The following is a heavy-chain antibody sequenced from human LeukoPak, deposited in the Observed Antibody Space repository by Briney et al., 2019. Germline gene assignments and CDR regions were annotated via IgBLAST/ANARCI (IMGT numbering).Heavy chain of an antibody. CDR3: AREDPMVRGVPGDY. CDR1: GYTFTGYS. Sequence: ASVKVSCKASGYTFTGYSIYWVRQTPGQKLEWMGWINPKTGTANSAQKFQGRVTMTRDTSISTAYMELSRLRSDDTAVYYCAREDPMVRGVPGDYWGQGTLVTVSS. J-gene: IGHJ4*02. D-gene: IGHD3-10*01. CDR2: INPKTGTA. V-gene: IGHV1-2*02.